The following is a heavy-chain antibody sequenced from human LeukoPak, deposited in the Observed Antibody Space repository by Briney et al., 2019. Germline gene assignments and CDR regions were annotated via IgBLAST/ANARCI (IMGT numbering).Heavy chain of an antibody. D-gene: IGHD3-3*01. CDR2: IKQDGSEK. J-gene: IGHJ6*03. V-gene: IGHV3-7*01. CDR3: ASHSAHYDFWSGYYDYYYYMDV. CDR1: GFTFSSYW. Sequence: SGGFLRLSCAASGFTFSSYWMSWVRQAPGKGLEWVANIKQDGSEKYYVDSVKGRFTISRDNAKNSLYLQMNSLRAEDTAVYYCASHSAHYDFWSGYYDYYYYMDVWGKGTTVTVSS.